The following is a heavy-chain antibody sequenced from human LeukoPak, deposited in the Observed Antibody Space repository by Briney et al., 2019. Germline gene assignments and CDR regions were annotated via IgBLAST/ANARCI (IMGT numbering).Heavy chain of an antibody. CDR1: GDSTSSGGFS. Sequence: PSQTLSLTCAVSGDSTSSGGFSWSWIRQPPGEGLEWIGYIYHSGSTYYNPSLKSRVTMSVDRSKNQFSLNLSPVTAADTAVYYCARESRTGEDYYFDYWGQGTLVTVSS. V-gene: IGHV4-30-2*01. J-gene: IGHJ4*02. CDR3: ARESRTGEDYYFDY. D-gene: IGHD7-27*01. CDR2: IYHSGST.